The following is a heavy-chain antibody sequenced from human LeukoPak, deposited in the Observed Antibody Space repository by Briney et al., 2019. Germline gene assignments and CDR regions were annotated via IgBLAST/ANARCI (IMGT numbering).Heavy chain of an antibody. J-gene: IGHJ4*02. CDR1: GGSISGSSYY. Sequence: SETLSLTCTVSGGSISGSSYYWGWIRQPPGKGLEWIGSIYYSGSTSYNPSLKSRVTISVDTSKNQFSLKLTSVTAADTAVYYCARGPNYVWGSYRYFDYWGQGTLVTVSS. CDR3: ARGPNYVWGSYRYFDY. D-gene: IGHD3-16*02. V-gene: IGHV4-39*07. CDR2: IYYSGST.